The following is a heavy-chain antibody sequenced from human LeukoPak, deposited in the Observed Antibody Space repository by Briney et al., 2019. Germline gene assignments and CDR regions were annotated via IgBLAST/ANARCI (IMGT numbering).Heavy chain of an antibody. J-gene: IGHJ4*02. CDR1: GGSFSGYY. CDR2: INHSGST. CDR3: AALYDILTGYYNYFDY. Sequence: SETLSLTCAVYGGSFSGYYWSRIRQPPGKGLEWIGEINHSGSTNYNPSLKSRVTISVDTSKNQFSLKLSSVTAADTAVYYCAALYDILTGYYNYFDYWGQGTLVTVSS. D-gene: IGHD3-9*01. V-gene: IGHV4-34*01.